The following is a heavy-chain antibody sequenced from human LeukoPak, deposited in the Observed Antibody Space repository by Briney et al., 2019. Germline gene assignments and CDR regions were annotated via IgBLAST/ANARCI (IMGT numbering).Heavy chain of an antibody. CDR2: MNPNSGNT. CDR1: GYTFTSYD. CDR3: ARGPASWRFGDY. D-gene: IGHD2-2*01. V-gene: IGHV1-8*01. J-gene: IGHJ4*02. Sequence: ASVKVSCKASGYTFTSYDIHWVRPATGQGLEWMGWMNPNSGNTGYAQKFQGRVTMTRNTSISTAYMELSSLRSEDTAVYYCARGPASWRFGDYWGQGTLVTVSS.